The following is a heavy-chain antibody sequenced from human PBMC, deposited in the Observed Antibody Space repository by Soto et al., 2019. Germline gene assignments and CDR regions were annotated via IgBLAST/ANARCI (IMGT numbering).Heavy chain of an antibody. V-gene: IGHV2-5*02. J-gene: IGHJ5*02. Sequence: QITLKESGPTLVKPTQTLTLTCTFSGLSLSTSGVGVGWIRQPPVKALEWLAHISWDDDKRYSPSLNSRLTITNDTSKNQVVLTLTKLDPLVTAAYSCAHCSGSWYPGGCFDPWGQGTLVTVSS. CDR1: GLSLSTSGVG. CDR3: AHCSGSWYPGGCFDP. CDR2: ISWDDDK. D-gene: IGHD6-13*01.